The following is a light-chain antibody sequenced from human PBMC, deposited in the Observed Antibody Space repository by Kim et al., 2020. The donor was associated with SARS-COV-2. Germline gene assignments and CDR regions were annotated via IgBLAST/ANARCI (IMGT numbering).Light chain of an antibody. V-gene: IGLV3-1*01. Sequence: GSPGQTATITCSGDNLGDKFACWYQQKPGQSPVLVIYEDFKRPSGISDRFSGSNSGNTAILTISGTQAMDEADYYCQAWDSSAVVFGGGTQLTVL. CDR2: EDF. CDR1: NLGDKF. CDR3: QAWDSSAVV. J-gene: IGLJ3*02.